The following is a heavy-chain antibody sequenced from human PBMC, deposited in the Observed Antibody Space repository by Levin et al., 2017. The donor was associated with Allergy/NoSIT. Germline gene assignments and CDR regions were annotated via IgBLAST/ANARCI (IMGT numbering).Heavy chain of an antibody. D-gene: IGHD3-10*01. J-gene: IGHJ4*02. CDR2: IDYSGTT. V-gene: IGHV4-39*01. CDR1: GGSIRSGRYY. Sequence: SQTLSLTCTVSGGSIRSGRYYWGWIRQAPGEGLEWIGSIDYSGTTHYSPSLKSRVTISVDTSKNQFSLRLSSVTAPDTAVYYCARPGTHSIFGVGLSFDDFHYWGRGTLVTVSS. CDR3: ARPGTHSIFGVGLSFDDFHY.